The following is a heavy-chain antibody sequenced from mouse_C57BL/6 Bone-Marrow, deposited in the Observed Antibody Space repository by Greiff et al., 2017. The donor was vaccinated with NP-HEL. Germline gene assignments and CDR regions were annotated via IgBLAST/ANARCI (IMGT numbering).Heavy chain of an antibody. CDR2: ISDGGSYT. Sequence: EVQGVESGGGLVKPGGSLKLSCAASGFTFSSYAMSWVRQTPEKRLEWVATISDGGSYTYYPDNVKGRFTISRDNAKNNLYLQMSHLKSEDTAMYYCAIHGYGSSFYYYAMDYWGQGTSVTVSS. CDR1: GFTFSSYA. CDR3: AIHGYGSSFYYYAMDY. V-gene: IGHV5-4*01. J-gene: IGHJ4*01. D-gene: IGHD1-1*01.